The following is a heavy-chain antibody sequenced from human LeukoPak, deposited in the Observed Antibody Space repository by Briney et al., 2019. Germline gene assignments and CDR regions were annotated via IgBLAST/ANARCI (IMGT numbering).Heavy chain of an antibody. J-gene: IGHJ5*02. CDR1: GYSISSYY. V-gene: IGHV4-59*01. Sequence: PSETLSLTCTVSGYSISSYYWTWIRQPPGKGLEWIGYIYYSGSTNYNPSLKSRVTISVDTSKNQFSLNLSSVTAADTAVYYCARVHRYCSGGSCYGNWFDPWGQGTLVTVSS. D-gene: IGHD2-15*01. CDR2: IYYSGST. CDR3: ARVHRYCSGGSCYGNWFDP.